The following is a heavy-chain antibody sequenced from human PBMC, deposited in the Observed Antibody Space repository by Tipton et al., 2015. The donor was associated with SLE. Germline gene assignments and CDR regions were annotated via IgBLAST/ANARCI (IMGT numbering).Heavy chain of an antibody. V-gene: IGHV4-59*11. D-gene: IGHD2-15*01. CDR2: IYYSGST. CDR1: GGSISSHY. CDR3: ARGLRSGGSSSWFDP. J-gene: IGHJ5*02. Sequence: TLSLTCTVSGGSISSHYWSWIRQPPGKGLEWIGYIYYSGSTNYNPSLKSRVTISVDTSKNQFSLKLSSVTAADTAVYYCARGLRSGGSSSWFDPWGQGTLVTVSP.